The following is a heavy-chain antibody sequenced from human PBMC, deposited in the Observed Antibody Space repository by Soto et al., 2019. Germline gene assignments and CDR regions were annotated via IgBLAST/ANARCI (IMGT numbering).Heavy chain of an antibody. CDR3: ARGGSGTYHV. D-gene: IGHD3-10*01. Sequence: QVQLQESGPGLVKPSQTLTLTCTVSDDSLTGGGYFWTWIRQLPGKGLEWLGSTYYRGNTFYNPSLTRPGTLSLDTYQRRVSLRVTSVTAADTAIYFCARGGSGTYHVWGQGTLVIVSS. CDR2: TYYRGNT. CDR1: DDSLTGGGYF. J-gene: IGHJ4*02. V-gene: IGHV4-31*02.